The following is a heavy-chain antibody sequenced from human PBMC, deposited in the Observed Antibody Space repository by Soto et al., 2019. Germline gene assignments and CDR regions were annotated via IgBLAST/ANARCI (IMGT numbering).Heavy chain of an antibody. D-gene: IGHD3-10*01. CDR1: GFTFSSYS. J-gene: IGHJ6*02. V-gene: IGHV3-48*02. Sequence: GGSLRLSCAASGFTFSSYSMSRVRQAPGKGLEWVSYISSSSSTIYYADSVKGRFTISRDNAKNSLYLQMNSLRDEDTAVYYCARFYYGSGSYQGDYYYYGMDVWGQGTTVTVS. CDR2: ISSSSSTI. CDR3: ARFYYGSGSYQGDYYYYGMDV.